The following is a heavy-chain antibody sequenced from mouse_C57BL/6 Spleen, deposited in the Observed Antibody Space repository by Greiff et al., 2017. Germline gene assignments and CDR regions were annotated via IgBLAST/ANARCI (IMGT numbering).Heavy chain of an antibody. CDR3: ARNYYYGSSPWYFDV. V-gene: IGHV1-69*01. J-gene: IGHJ1*03. CDR1: GYTFTSYW. Sequence: QVQLQQPGAELVMPGASVKLSCKASGYTFTSYWMHWVKQRPGQGLEWIGEIDPSDSYTNYNQKFKGKSTLTVDKSSSTAYMQLSSLTSEDSAVYYGARNYYYGSSPWYFDVWGTGTTVTVSS. CDR2: IDPSDSYT. D-gene: IGHD1-1*01.